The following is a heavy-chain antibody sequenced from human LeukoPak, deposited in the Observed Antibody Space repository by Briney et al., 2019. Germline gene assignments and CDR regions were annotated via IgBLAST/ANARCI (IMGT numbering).Heavy chain of an antibody. V-gene: IGHV3-23*01. CDR1: GFTFSTYS. D-gene: IGHD6-19*01. J-gene: IGHJ4*02. CDR2: ISGSGGYT. Sequence: GGSLRLSCAASGFTFSTYSMAWVRQAPGRGLEWVSAISGSGGYTVYADSVKGRFTMSRDNSENTLYMQMHSLRAEDTAVYYCARERDRCSEVADHFDHWGQGTLVTVSS. CDR3: ARERDRCSEVADHFDH.